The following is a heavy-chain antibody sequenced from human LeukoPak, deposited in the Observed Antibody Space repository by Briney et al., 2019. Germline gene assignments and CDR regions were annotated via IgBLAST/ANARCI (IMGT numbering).Heavy chain of an antibody. CDR1: GFTFSSYS. V-gene: IGHV3-21*01. CDR3: ARDLIRGYSYGYYGAFDI. J-gene: IGHJ3*02. D-gene: IGHD5-18*01. CDR2: ISSSSSHI. Sequence: PGGSLRLSCAASGFTFSSYSMNWVRQAPGKGLEWVSSISSSSSHIYYADSVKGRFTISRDNAKNSLYLQMNSLRAEDTAVYYCARDLIRGYSYGYYGAFDIWGQGTMVTVSS.